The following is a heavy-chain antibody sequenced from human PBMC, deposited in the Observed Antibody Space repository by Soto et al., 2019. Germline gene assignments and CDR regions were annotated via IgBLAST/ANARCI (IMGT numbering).Heavy chain of an antibody. V-gene: IGHV2-5*01. Sequence: QITLKESGPTLVKPTQTLTLTCTFSGFSLTTAGAGVGWIRQPPGKALEWLALIYWNDDTRYSPSLKSRLTITKDHPKTRVVLRMTNMDPVDTATYYCAHRGSGNYPGDNWFDPWGQGILVIVSS. CDR1: GFSLTTAGAG. CDR2: IYWNDDT. J-gene: IGHJ5*02. D-gene: IGHD4-4*01. CDR3: AHRGSGNYPGDNWFDP.